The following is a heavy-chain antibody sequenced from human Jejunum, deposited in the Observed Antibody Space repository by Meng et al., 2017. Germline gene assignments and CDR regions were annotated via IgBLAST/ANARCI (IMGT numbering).Heavy chain of an antibody. J-gene: IGHJ4*02. CDR1: GFIFNNFG. CDR2: ISYDGSYR. CDR3: ARDVAVRLTCLAN. V-gene: IGHV3-33*01. D-gene: IGHD3-16*01. Sequence: GESLKISCAASGFIFNNFGMHWVRQAPGKGLEWVAVISYDGSYREYADSVQGRFTISRDNFNNTLSLQMSSLRAEDTAVYYCARDVAVRLTCLANWGQGNLVNGAS.